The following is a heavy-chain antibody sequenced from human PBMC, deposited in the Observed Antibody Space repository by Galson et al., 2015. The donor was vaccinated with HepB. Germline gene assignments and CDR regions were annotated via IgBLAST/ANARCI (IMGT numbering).Heavy chain of an antibody. CDR3: TRESSWDLNYFDY. D-gene: IGHD1-26*01. CDR2: INPNTGSS. J-gene: IGHJ4*02. Sequence: SVKVSCKASGYTFTNYYIHWVRQAPGQGLEWMGIINPNTGSSTFAQKFQGRVTMTRDASSNTVYMELSSLRSEDTAVYFCTRESSWDLNYFDYWGQGTLVTVSS. CDR1: GYTFTNYY. V-gene: IGHV1-46*01.